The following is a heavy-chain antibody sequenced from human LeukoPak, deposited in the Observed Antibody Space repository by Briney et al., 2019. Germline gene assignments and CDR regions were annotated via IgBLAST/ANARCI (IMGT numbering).Heavy chain of an antibody. V-gene: IGHV1-18*01. CDR3: ARVRSSGYYYYYYYMDV. CDR1: GYTFTSYG. J-gene: IGHJ6*03. CDR2: ISAYNGNT. Sequence: ASVKVSCKASGYTFTSYGISWVRQAPGQGLEWMGWISAYNGNTNYAQKLQGRVTMTTDTSTSTAYMELRSLRSDDTAVYYCARVRSSGYYYYYYYMDVWGKGTTVTVSS. D-gene: IGHD3-22*01.